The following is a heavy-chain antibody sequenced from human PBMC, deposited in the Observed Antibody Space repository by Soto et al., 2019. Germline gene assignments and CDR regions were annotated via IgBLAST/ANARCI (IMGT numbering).Heavy chain of an antibody. CDR1: GFTFTGFY. CDR2: IKPYTGDT. CDR3: ATPTPLRGTIITNINFDY. J-gene: IGHJ4*02. D-gene: IGHD1-7*01. Sequence: QVQLVQSGAEVKKSGTSVKVSCQGSGFTFTGFYLHWVRQAPGQGLEWMGWIKPYTGDTTYAQKFQGRVTMTRDTSINTAYLELTSVRSDDTAVYYCATPTPLRGTIITNINFDYWGQGTLVTVSS. V-gene: IGHV1-2*02.